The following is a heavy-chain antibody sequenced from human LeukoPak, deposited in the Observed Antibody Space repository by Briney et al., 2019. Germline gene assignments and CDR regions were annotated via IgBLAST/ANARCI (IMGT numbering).Heavy chain of an antibody. CDR1: GDSISSYY. Sequence: SETLSLTCTVSGDSISSYYWNWVRQPPGKGLEWIGCIYYSGSTNCNPSLKSRVTIPIDTSKSQFSLKLRSVTAADTAVYYCAREVPIVRGLRWDYWGQGTPVTVSS. D-gene: IGHD3-10*01. V-gene: IGHV4-59*01. CDR2: IYYSGST. CDR3: AREVPIVRGLRWDY. J-gene: IGHJ4*02.